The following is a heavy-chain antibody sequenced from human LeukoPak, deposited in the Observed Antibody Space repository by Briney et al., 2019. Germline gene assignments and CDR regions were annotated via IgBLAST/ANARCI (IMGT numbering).Heavy chain of an antibody. CDR3: ARDSYYYDSSGYFDYWYFDL. V-gene: IGHV3-74*01. CDR1: GFTFSNYC. D-gene: IGHD3-22*01. J-gene: IGHJ2*01. Sequence: GGSLRLSCAASGFTFSNYCMHWVRQIPGKGLVWVSRICPDGTVTNYADSVKGRFTISRDNAKNMEFLQMNSLRAEDTAVYYCARDSYYYDSSGYFDYWYFDLWGRGTLVTVSS. CDR2: ICPDGTVT.